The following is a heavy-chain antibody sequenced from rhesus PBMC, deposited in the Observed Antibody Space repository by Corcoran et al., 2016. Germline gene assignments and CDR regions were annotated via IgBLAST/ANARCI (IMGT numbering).Heavy chain of an antibody. CDR2: INSSGGST. CDR3: AKEGFWGDSSDY. V-gene: IGHV3S5*01. CDR1: GFTFSSYD. D-gene: IGHD3-34*01. J-gene: IGHJ4*01. Sequence: EVQLVETGGGLVQPGGSLKLSCAASGFTFSSYDMSWVRQAPGKGLEWVSTINSSGGSTYYADSVKGRFTISRDNSKNTLSLQMNSLRAEDTAVYYCAKEGFWGDSSDYWGQGVLVTVSS.